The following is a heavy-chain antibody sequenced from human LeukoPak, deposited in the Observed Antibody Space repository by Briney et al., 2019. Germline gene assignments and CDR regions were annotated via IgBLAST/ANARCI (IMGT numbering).Heavy chain of an antibody. CDR1: GGSISGYY. Sequence: SETLSLTCTVSGGSISGYYWSWIRQSPGKRLEWIAYISFTGNTNYNPSLKSRVTISLDTSKTHFSLTLSSLTAADTAVYYCARSPPGWYYDNSGQYYFDTWGQGALVTVSS. J-gene: IGHJ4*02. CDR3: ARSPPGWYYDNSGQYYFDT. D-gene: IGHD3-22*01. CDR2: ISFTGNT. V-gene: IGHV4-59*08.